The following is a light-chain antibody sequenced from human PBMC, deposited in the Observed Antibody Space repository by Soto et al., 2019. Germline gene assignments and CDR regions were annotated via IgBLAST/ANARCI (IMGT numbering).Light chain of an antibody. V-gene: IGKV1-5*01. CDR2: AAS. CDR3: QQYNSYSKM. CDR1: QSIRSW. J-gene: IGKJ1*01. Sequence: DIQMTQSPSILSASVGDRVNITCRASQSIRSWLAWYQQKPGKAPKLLIYAASSLQSGVPSRFSGSGSGTDFTLTISSLQPDDFATYYCQQYNSYSKMFGQGTKVDI.